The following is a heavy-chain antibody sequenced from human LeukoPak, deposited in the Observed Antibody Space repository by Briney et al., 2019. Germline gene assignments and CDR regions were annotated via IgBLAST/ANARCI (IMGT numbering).Heavy chain of an antibody. Sequence: SETLSLTCGVNGGSFSGYYWSWIRQPPGQGLEWIGEINHSGSTNYNPSLKSRVTISVDTSKNQFSLKLSSVTAADTAVYYCARQYSSGWYKGYFQYWGQGTLVTVSS. CDR3: ARQYSSGWYKGYFQY. V-gene: IGHV4-34*01. J-gene: IGHJ1*01. CDR1: GGSFSGYY. D-gene: IGHD6-19*01. CDR2: INHSGST.